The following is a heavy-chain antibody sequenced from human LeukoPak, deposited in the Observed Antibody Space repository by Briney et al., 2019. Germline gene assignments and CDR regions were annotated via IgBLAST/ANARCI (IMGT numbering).Heavy chain of an antibody. D-gene: IGHD3-10*01. CDR3: ARGGSNFDS. J-gene: IGHJ4*02. CDR1: GDSISSYP. CDR2: IYSSGST. Sequence: PSGTLSLTCTVSGDSISSYPWSWIRQPAGKGLEWIGRIYSSGSTNYNPSLKSRVTMSVDTSKSQFSLKLNSVSAADSAVYYCARGGSNFDSWGQGTLVTVSS. V-gene: IGHV4-4*07.